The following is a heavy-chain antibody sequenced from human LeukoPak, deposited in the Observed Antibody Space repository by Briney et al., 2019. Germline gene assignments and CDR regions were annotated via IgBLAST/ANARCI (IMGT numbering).Heavy chain of an antibody. D-gene: IGHD3-22*01. CDR3: ARDPATLGLSLDY. V-gene: IGHV3-74*01. J-gene: IGHJ4*02. CDR2: INSDGSST. CDR1: RFTFSTYW. Sequence: GGSLRLSCAASRFTFSTYWMHWVRQAPGKGLVWVSRINSDGSSTGYADSVKGRFTISRDNAKNTLYLQMNSLRAEDTALYYCARDPATLGLSLDYWGQGTLVTVSS.